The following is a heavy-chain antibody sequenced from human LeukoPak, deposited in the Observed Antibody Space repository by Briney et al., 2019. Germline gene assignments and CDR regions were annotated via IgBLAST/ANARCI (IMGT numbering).Heavy chain of an antibody. CDR2: INHSGST. V-gene: IGHV4-34*01. J-gene: IGHJ5*02. CDR1: GGSFSGYY. Sequence: SETLSLTCAVYGGSFSGYYWSWIRQPPGKGLEWIGEINHSGSTNYNPSLKSRVTISVDTSKNQFSLKLSSVTAADTAVYYCARAQQVCSSTSCSNWFDPWGQGTLVTVSS. CDR3: ARAQQVCSSTSCSNWFDP. D-gene: IGHD2-2*01.